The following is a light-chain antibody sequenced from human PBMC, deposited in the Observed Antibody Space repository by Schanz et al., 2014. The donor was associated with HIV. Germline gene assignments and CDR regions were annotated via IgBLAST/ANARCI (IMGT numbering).Light chain of an antibody. CDR3: CSYAGTYTVI. CDR1: SSNFGAGSD. J-gene: IGLJ2*01. V-gene: IGLV1-40*01. CDR2: GNT. Sequence: QSVLTQPPSVSGAPGQTVTISCTGSSSNFGAGSDVHWYRHLPGTAPELLIYGNTNRPSGVPDRFSGSRSGTSASLAITGLQAADEADYYCCSYAGTYTVIFGGGTKLTVL.